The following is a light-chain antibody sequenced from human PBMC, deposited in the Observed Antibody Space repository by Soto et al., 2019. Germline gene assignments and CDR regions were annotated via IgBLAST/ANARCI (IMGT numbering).Light chain of an antibody. V-gene: IGKV3-11*01. CDR3: QQRSNWPRALT. CDR2: DAS. J-gene: IGKJ4*01. Sequence: EIVLTQSPATLSLSPGERATLSCRASQSVSSYLAWYQQKPGQAPRLLIYDASNRATGIPDRFSGSGSGTGFTRTISSLEPEDFAVYYCQQRSNWPRALTFGGGTKVEIK. CDR1: QSVSSY.